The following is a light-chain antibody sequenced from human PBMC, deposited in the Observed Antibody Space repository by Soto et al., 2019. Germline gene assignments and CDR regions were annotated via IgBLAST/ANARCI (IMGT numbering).Light chain of an antibody. CDR2: SAS. Sequence: DIQMTQSPSSVSASVGDRVIITCRASQGINSRLAWYQQKAGRAPKLLIYSASSLLSGIPSRFSGSASGTDFTLTISSLQPEDFATYYCQQANSFPWTFGQGTKVEIK. CDR3: QQANSFPWT. J-gene: IGKJ1*01. V-gene: IGKV1-12*01. CDR1: QGINSR.